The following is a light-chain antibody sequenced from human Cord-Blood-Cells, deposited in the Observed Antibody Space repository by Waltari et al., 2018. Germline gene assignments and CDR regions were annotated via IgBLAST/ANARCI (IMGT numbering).Light chain of an antibody. CDR2: SKN. J-gene: IGLJ2*01. Sequence: FVLLPPPSPAGTAGQRVTISYSTSRSNIGSNSVNCYQQRPGTAPKLLIHSKNQRPSGVPGRFSGSKSGTSASLAISGLQSEDEADYYCAAWDDSLNGVVFGGGTKLTVL. CDR3: AAWDDSLNGVV. CDR1: RSNIGSNS. V-gene: IGLV1-44*01.